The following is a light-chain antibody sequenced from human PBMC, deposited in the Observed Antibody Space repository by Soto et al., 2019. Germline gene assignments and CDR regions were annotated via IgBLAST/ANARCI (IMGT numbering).Light chain of an antibody. CDR1: SSDVCGYNY. V-gene: IGLV2-14*01. CDR2: DVS. J-gene: IGLJ2*01. Sequence: QSALTQPASVSGSPGQSITISCTGTSSDVCGYNYVSWYQQHPGKAPKLMIYDVSDRPSGVSNRFSGSKSGNMASLTISGLQAEYDADYYCSAYTSDSTLVGFGGGTQLTVL. CDR3: SAYTSDSTLVG.